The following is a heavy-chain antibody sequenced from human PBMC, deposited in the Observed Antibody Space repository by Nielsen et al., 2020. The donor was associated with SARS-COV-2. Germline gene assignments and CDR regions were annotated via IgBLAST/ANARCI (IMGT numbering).Heavy chain of an antibody. J-gene: IGHJ6*02. D-gene: IGHD3-10*01. CDR1: GGTFSSYA. Sequence: SVKVSCKASGGTFSSYAISWVRQAPGQGLEWMGGIIPIFGTANYGQKFQGRVTITADESTSTAYMELSSLRSEDTAVYYCASYIITMVRGVIIPPYYYYGMDVWGQGTTVTVSS. CDR2: IIPIFGTA. V-gene: IGHV1-69*13. CDR3: ASYIITMVRGVIIPPYYYYGMDV.